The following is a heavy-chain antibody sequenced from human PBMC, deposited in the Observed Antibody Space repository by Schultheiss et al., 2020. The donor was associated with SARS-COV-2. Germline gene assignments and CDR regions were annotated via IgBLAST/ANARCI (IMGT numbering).Heavy chain of an antibody. J-gene: IGHJ6*02. CDR1: GYTFTDYY. CDR2: INPNSGGT. V-gene: IGHV1-2*02. Sequence: ASVKVSCKASGYTFTDYYIHWGRQAPGQGLEWMGWINPNSGGTNYAQKLQGRVTMTTDTSTSTAYMELRSLRSDDTAVYYCARGYGGNWGGYGMDVWGQGTTVTVSS. CDR3: ARGYGGNWGGYGMDV. D-gene: IGHD4-23*01.